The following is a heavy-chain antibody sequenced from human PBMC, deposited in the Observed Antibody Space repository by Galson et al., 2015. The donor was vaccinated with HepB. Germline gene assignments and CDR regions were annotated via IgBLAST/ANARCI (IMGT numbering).Heavy chain of an antibody. J-gene: IGHJ5*02. CDR2: ISYYGSKK. CDR1: GFTFSSYG. V-gene: IGHV3-30*18. CDR3: AKDPSNYCSSTSCSGGWFDP. D-gene: IGHD2-2*01. Sequence: SLRLSCAASGFTFSSYGMNWVRQAPGKGLEWVAVISYYGSKKYYADSVKGRFTISRDNSKNTLYLQMNSLRAEDTAVYYCAKDPSNYCSSTSCSGGWFDPWGQGTLVTVSS.